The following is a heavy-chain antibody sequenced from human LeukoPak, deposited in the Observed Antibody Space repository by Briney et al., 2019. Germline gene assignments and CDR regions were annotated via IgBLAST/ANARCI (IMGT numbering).Heavy chain of an antibody. CDR1: GFTFDDYG. D-gene: IGHD3-16*01. Sequence: GGSLRLSCAASGFTFDDYGMSWVRQAPGKGLEWVSGINWNGGSTGYADSVKGRFTISRDNAKNSLYLQMNSLRVEDTAVYYCVCLGLGGLSLDWGQGTLVTVSS. CDR2: INWNGGST. J-gene: IGHJ4*02. V-gene: IGHV3-20*04. CDR3: VCLGLGGLSLD.